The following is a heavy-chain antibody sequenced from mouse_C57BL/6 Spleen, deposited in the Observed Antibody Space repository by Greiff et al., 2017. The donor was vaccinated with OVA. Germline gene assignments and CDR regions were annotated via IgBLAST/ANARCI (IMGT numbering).Heavy chain of an antibody. CDR2: ISYDGSN. V-gene: IGHV3-6*01. CDR1: GYSITSGYY. CDR3: ARGDGYYVDWYFDV. D-gene: IGHD2-3*01. J-gene: IGHJ1*03. Sequence: VQLQQSGPGLVKPSQSLSLTCSVTGYSITSGYYWNWIRQFPGNKLEWMGYISYDGSNNYNPSLKNRIAITRDTSKNQFFLKLNSVTTEDTATYYCARGDGYYVDWYFDVWGTGTTVTVSS.